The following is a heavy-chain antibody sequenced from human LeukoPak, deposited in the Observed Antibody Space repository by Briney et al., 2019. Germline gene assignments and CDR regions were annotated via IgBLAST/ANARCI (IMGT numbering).Heavy chain of an antibody. D-gene: IGHD3-16*01. CDR1: GFTFSSYS. CDR3: ARDYVQDY. Sequence: GGSLRFSCAASGFTFSSYSMNWVRQAPGKGLEWVSSISSSSSYIYYADSVKGRFTISRDNAKNSLYLQMNNLRDQDTAVYYCARDYVQDYWGQGTLVTVSS. CDR2: ISSSSSYI. J-gene: IGHJ4*02. V-gene: IGHV3-21*01.